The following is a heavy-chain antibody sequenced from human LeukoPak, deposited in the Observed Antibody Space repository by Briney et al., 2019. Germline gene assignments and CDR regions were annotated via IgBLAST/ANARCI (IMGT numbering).Heavy chain of an antibody. D-gene: IGHD6-13*01. V-gene: IGHV3-13*01. Sequence: GGSLRLSCAVSGLTFSSCTMSWVRQAPGKGLEWVSAISTTGDTYYPDSVKGRFTISRENAKNSLYFQMTALRAGDTAVYYCARGGRGSSWFDNWGQGTLVTVSS. CDR3: ARGGRGSSWFDN. CDR2: ISTTGDT. J-gene: IGHJ4*02. CDR1: GLTFSSCT.